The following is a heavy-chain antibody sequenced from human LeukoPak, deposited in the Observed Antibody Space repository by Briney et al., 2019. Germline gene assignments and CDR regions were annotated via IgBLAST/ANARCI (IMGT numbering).Heavy chain of an antibody. CDR2: INPDGTTT. Sequence: GGSLRLSCAASGFTFSTYWMHWVRQAPGKGLVWVSRINPDGTTTSYADSVKGRFTISRDNAKDTVYLQMNSLRAEVTAVYYCARVSIGWYSFDYWGQGTLVTVSS. CDR1: GFTFSTYW. J-gene: IGHJ4*02. V-gene: IGHV3-74*01. D-gene: IGHD6-19*01. CDR3: ARVSIGWYSFDY.